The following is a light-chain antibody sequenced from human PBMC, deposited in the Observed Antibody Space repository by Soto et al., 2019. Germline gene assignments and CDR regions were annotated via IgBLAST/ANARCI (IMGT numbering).Light chain of an antibody. J-gene: IGLJ3*02. CDR2: EVT. CDR1: SNDIGPYNY. Sequence: QSVLTQPASLSGSPGESITVSCTGTSNDIGPYNYVSWYQQHPGEAPKLLIYEVTNRPSGVSSRFSGSKSGYTASLTISGLQAEDEADYYCSSYSKTTTSLVFGGGTQLTVL. V-gene: IGLV2-14*01. CDR3: SSYSKTTTSLV.